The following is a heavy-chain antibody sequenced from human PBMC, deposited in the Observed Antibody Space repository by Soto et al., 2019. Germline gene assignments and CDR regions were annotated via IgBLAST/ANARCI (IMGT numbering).Heavy chain of an antibody. J-gene: IGHJ5*02. V-gene: IGHV4-4*02. CDR2: IYHSGST. D-gene: IGHD3-10*01. CDR1: GGSISNSNW. Sequence: SQTQSLTYAVSGGSISNSNWWSWVRKHPGKGLEWIGEIYHSGSTNYNPSLKSRVTISVDKSKNQFSLKLSSVTAADTAVYYCARGSGFGEFHNWFDTWGQGTLVT. CDR3: ARGSGFGEFHNWFDT.